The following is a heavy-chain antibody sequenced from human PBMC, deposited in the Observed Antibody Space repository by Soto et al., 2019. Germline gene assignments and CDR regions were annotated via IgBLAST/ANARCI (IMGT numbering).Heavy chain of an antibody. J-gene: IGHJ5*02. CDR2: VSHRGIT. D-gene: IGHD6-13*01. CDR3: ARGRVT. V-gene: IGHV4-34*01. Sequence: SETLYLTCAVYDGSFSGYYWTWIRQPPGKGLEWIGEVSHRGITNYNPSLRSRVTLSLDTSENHFSLRLTSVTAADTAVYYCARGRVTWGQGTLVTVSS. CDR1: DGSFSGYY.